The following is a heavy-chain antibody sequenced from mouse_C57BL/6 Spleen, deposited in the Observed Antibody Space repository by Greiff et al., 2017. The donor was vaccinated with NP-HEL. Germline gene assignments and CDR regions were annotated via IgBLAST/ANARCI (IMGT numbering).Heavy chain of an antibody. CDR3: ARYYYGSSPSYYFDY. V-gene: IGHV14-2*01. CDR2: IDPEDGET. D-gene: IGHD1-1*01. J-gene: IGHJ2*01. Sequence: VQLQQSGAELVKPGASVKLSCTASGFNIKDYYMHWVKQRTEQGLEWIGRIDPEDGETKYAPKFQGKATITAATSSNTAYLQLSCLTSEYTAVYYCARYYYGSSPSYYFDYWGQGTTLTVSS. CDR1: GFNIKDYY.